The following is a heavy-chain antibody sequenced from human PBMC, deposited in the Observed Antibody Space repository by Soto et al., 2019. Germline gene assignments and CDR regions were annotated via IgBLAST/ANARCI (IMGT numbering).Heavy chain of an antibody. CDR1: GYTFTGYY. Sequence: QVQLVQSGAEVKKPGASVKVSCKASGYTFTGYYMHWVRQAPGQGLEWMGWINPNSGGTNYAQKFQGWVTMTRDTSIRTAYMELSRLRSDDTDVYYCARGKGVYSYYGMDVWGQGPTVTVSS. CDR3: ARGKGVYSYYGMDV. CDR2: INPNSGGT. V-gene: IGHV1-2*04. D-gene: IGHD2-8*01. J-gene: IGHJ6*02.